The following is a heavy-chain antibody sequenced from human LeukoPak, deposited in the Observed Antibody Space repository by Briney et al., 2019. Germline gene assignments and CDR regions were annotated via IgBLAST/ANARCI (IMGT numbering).Heavy chain of an antibody. Sequence: SVKVSCKASGGTFSSYAISWVRQAPGQGLEWMGRIIPIFGTANYAQKFQGRVTITTDESTSTAYMELSSLRSEGTAVYYCARDSTYGSGSFDYWGQGTLVTVPS. CDR3: ARDSTYGSGSFDY. D-gene: IGHD3-10*01. CDR2: IIPIFGTA. CDR1: GGTFSSYA. J-gene: IGHJ4*02. V-gene: IGHV1-69*05.